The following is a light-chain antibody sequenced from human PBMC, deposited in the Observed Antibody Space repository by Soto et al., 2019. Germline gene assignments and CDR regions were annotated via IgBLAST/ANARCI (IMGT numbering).Light chain of an antibody. Sequence: QSALTQPAAVSGSPGQSITISCTGTSSDVGGYNFVSWYQHHPGKAPKLIIYEVSNRPSGVSNRFSASKSGNTASLTIFGLQDEDEADYYCSSYTNSSTLVLFGGGTKLTVL. V-gene: IGLV2-14*01. CDR2: EVS. CDR1: SSDVGGYNF. J-gene: IGLJ2*01. CDR3: SSYTNSSTLVL.